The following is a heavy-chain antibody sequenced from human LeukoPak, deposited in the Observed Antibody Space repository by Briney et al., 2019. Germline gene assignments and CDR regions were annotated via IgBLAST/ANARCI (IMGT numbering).Heavy chain of an antibody. D-gene: IGHD6-25*01. CDR1: GFTFSSYG. CDR3: AKDLGPAAGLSPIN. V-gene: IGHV3-30*18. Sequence: GGSLRLSCAASGFTFSSYGMHWVRQAPGKGLEWVAVISYDGINKHYADSVKGRFTISRDNSKNTLYLQMNSLRAEDTALCYCAKDLGPAAGLSPINWGQGTLVTVSS. J-gene: IGHJ4*02. CDR2: ISYDGINK.